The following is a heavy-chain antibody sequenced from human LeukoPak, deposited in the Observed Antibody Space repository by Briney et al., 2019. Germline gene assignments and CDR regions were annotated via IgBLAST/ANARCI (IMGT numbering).Heavy chain of an antibody. CDR3: ATIVATPFDY. CDR1: GFTFSSYG. CDR2: IWYDGRNK. V-gene: IGHV3-33*01. D-gene: IGHD5-12*01. Sequence: GGSLRLSCAASGFTFSSYGIHWVRQAPGKGLEWVAVIWYDGRNKYYADSVKGRFTISRDNSKNTLYLQMNSLRAEDTAVYYCATIVATPFDYWGQGTLVTVSS. J-gene: IGHJ4*02.